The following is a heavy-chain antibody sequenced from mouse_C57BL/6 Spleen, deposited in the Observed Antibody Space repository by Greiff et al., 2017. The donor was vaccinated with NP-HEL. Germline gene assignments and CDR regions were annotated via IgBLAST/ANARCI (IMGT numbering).Heavy chain of an antibody. CDR3: ARESPITTADY. V-gene: IGHV3-6*01. D-gene: IGHD1-1*01. Sequence: VQLQQSGPGLVKPSQSLSLTCSVTGYSITSGYYWNWIRQFPGNKLEWMGYISYDGSNNYNPSLKNRISITRDTSKNQFFLKLNSVTTEDTATYCCARESPITTADYWGQGTTLTVSS. CDR1: GYSITSGYY. CDR2: ISYDGSN. J-gene: IGHJ2*01.